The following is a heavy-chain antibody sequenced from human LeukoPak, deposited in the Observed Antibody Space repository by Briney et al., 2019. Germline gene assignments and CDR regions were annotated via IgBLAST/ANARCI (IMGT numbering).Heavy chain of an antibody. V-gene: IGHV1-18*01. CDR2: IGPYNGNT. CDR1: GYTFTSYG. D-gene: IGHD3-10*01. Sequence: ASVKVSCKASGYTFTSYGISWVRQAPGQGLEWMGWIGPYNGNTNYAQNLQGRVTMTTDTSTSTAYMELGSLGSDDTAVYYCARDQDSLARGVIGCWGQGTLVTVSS. J-gene: IGHJ4*02. CDR3: ARDQDSLARGVIGC.